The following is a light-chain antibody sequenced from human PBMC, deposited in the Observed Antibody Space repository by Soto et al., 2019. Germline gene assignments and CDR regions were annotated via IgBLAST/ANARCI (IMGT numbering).Light chain of an antibody. J-gene: IGKJ1*01. CDR3: QQYNNWPWT. CDR1: QSVSSSY. Sequence: EIGLTQFPGTLSLSPWERATLSCRASQSVSSSYLAWYQQKPGQAPRLLIYGASSRATGIPDRFSGSGSGTDFTLTISRLEPEDFAVYYCQQYNNWPWTFGQGTKVDI. CDR2: GAS. V-gene: IGKV3-20*01.